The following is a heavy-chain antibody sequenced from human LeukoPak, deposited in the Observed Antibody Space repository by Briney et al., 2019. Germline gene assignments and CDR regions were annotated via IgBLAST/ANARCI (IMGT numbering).Heavy chain of an antibody. CDR3: ARRVRFGEGWVFDS. Sequence: PSETLSLTCAVYGGSFNDYYWSWIRQSPGKGLEWIGEINHNGNTNYNPSLKSRVIISVDTSKNQFSLKLSSVTAADTALYYCARRVRFGEGWVFDSWGRGTTVTVSS. J-gene: IGHJ4*02. V-gene: IGHV4-34*01. D-gene: IGHD3-3*01. CDR2: INHNGNT. CDR1: GGSFNDYY.